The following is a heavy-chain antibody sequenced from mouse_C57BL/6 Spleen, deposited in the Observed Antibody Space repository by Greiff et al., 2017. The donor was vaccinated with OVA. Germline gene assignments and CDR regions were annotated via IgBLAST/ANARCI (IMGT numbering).Heavy chain of an antibody. CDR2: IRNKANGYKT. D-gene: IGHD1-1*01. J-gene: IGHJ3*01. V-gene: IGHV7-3*01. Sequence: EVQGVESGGGLVQPGGSLSLSCAASGFTFTDYYMSWVRQPPGKALEWLGFIRNKANGYKTEYSASVKGRFTISRDNSQSILYLQMNALRAEDSATYYCARYTPSYGSSPFAYWGQGTLVTVSA. CDR1: GFTFTDYY. CDR3: ARYTPSYGSSPFAY.